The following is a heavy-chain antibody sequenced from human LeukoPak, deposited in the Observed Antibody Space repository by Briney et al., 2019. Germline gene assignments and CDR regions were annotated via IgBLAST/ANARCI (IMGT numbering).Heavy chain of an antibody. Sequence: SETLSLTCTVSGVSITTYYWTWIRQTPDKGLQFIGSFYHTGSTNYNPSLESAVTISEDTSKNQISLELRSVTAADTAVYYCATSIGWPNVFDHWGQGILVTVSS. D-gene: IGHD2-21*01. CDR3: ATSIGWPNVFDH. V-gene: IGHV4-59*01. CDR2: FYHTGST. J-gene: IGHJ4*02. CDR1: GVSITTYY.